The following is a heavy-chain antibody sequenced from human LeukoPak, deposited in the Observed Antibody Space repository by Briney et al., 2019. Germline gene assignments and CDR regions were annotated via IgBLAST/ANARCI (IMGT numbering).Heavy chain of an antibody. CDR1: GFRFSDFA. CDR3: ATLRADSSGWYYFDC. Sequence: GGSLRLSRAASGFRFSDFAMSWVRQAPGKGLEWVSSIYGPGGATYPADSVTGRFTISRDNSKNTLFLQMDSLRAEDTAVYYCATLRADSSGWYYFDCWGQGALVTVSS. CDR2: IYGPGGAT. D-gene: IGHD6-19*01. V-gene: IGHV3-23*01. J-gene: IGHJ4*02.